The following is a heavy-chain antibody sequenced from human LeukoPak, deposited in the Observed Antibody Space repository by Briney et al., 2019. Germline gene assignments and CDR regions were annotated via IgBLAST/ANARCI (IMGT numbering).Heavy chain of an antibody. J-gene: IGHJ6*03. D-gene: IGHD5-12*01. V-gene: IGHV4-59*01. CDR3: ARTGYDRGFKYYYYYYMDV. CDR2: IYYSGST. Sequence: SETLSLTCTVSGGSISSYYWSWIRQPPGKGLEWIGYIYYSGSTNYNPSLKSRVTISVDTSKNQFSLKLSSVTAADTAVYYCARTGYDRGFKYYYYYYMDVWGKGTTVTVSS. CDR1: GGSISSYY.